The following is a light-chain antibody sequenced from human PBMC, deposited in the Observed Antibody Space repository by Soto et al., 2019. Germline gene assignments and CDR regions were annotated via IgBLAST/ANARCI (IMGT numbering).Light chain of an antibody. CDR1: QSISSW. CDR3: QQYNSYLLT. CDR2: KAS. Sequence: DIQMTQSPSTLSASVGDRVTITCRASQSISSWLAWYQQKPGKAPKLLIYKASSLESGVPSRFSGSGSGTEFTLTISSLQPDDFGAYYCQQYNSYLLTFGQGTKVEIK. J-gene: IGKJ1*01. V-gene: IGKV1-5*03.